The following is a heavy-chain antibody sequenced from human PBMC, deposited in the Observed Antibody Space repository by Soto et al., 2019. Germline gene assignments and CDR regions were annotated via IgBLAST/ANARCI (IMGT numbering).Heavy chain of an antibody. CDR2: MNPNTGNT. V-gene: IGHV1-8*01. J-gene: IGHJ4*02. Sequence: GASVKVSCKASGYTFTSSDVYWVRQATGQGLELMGWMNPNTGNTGYAQKFQGRVTMTRNTSISTAYMELSSLRSEDTAVYYCARAPGLGVAHIDYWGQGTLVTVSS. D-gene: IGHD6-19*01. CDR1: GYTFTSSD. CDR3: ARAPGLGVAHIDY.